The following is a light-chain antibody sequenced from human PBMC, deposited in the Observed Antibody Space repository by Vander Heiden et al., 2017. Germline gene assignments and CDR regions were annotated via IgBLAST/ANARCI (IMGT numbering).Light chain of an antibody. V-gene: IGKV1-39*01. CDR2: AAS. CDR1: QAISTY. CDR3: QQSFSNWVT. Sequence: DIQMTQSPSSLSASVGDRVTISCRASQAISTYLNWYQQKPGKAPKLLIYAASSLQSGVPSRFSGSGSGTEFTLTISSLQPEDFATYYCQQSFSNWVTFGQGTRLEI. J-gene: IGKJ5*01.